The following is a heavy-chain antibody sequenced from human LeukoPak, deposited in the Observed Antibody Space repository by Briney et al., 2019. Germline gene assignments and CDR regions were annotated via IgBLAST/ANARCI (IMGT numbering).Heavy chain of an antibody. J-gene: IGHJ6*03. V-gene: IGHV3-11*04. CDR3: ARNGVSYYYYYYMDV. Sequence: GGSLRLSCAASGFTFSDYYMSWIRQAPGKGLEWVSYISSSGSTIYYADSVKGRFTISRDNAKNSPYLQMNSLRAEDTAVYYCARNGVSYYYYYYMDVWGKGTTVTVSS. D-gene: IGHD2-8*01. CDR1: GFTFSDYY. CDR2: ISSSGSTI.